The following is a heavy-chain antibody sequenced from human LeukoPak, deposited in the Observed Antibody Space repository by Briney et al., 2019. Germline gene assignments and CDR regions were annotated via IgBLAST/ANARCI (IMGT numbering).Heavy chain of an antibody. J-gene: IGHJ4*02. CDR1: GFTFSSYE. CDR2: ISSSGSTK. V-gene: IGHV3-48*03. D-gene: IGHD3-22*01. CDR3: AREGYYDSSGYLGVFDY. Sequence: GGSLRLSCAASGFTFSSYEMNWVRQAPGKGLGWVSHISSSGSTKAYADSVKGRFTISRDNAKNSLYLQMNSLRAEDTAVYYCAREGYYDSSGYLGVFDYWGQGTLVTVSS.